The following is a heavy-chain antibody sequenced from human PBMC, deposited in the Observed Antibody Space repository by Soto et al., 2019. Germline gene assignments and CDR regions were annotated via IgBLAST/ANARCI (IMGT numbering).Heavy chain of an antibody. CDR2: ISYDGSNK. Sequence: PGGSLRLSCAASGFTFSSYGMHWVRQAPGKGLEWVAVISYDGSNKYYADSVKGRFTISRDNSKNTLYLQMNSLRAEDTAVYYCAKDSSGYDYYYGMDVWGQGTTVTVSS. CDR3: AKDSSGYDYYYGMDV. D-gene: IGHD6-19*01. V-gene: IGHV3-30*18. CDR1: GFTFSSYG. J-gene: IGHJ6*02.